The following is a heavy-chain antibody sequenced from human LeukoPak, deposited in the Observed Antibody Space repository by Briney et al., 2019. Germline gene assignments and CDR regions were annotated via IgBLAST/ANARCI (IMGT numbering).Heavy chain of an antibody. CDR3: AKDRRCSSTSCAGSMDY. D-gene: IGHD2-2*01. V-gene: IGHV3-30-3*01. CDR1: GFTFSSYA. Sequence: GGSLRLSCAASGFTFSSYAMHWVRQAPGKGLEWVAVISYDGSNKYYADSVKGRFTISRDNSKNTLYLQMNSLRAEDTAAYYCAKDRRCSSTSCAGSMDYWGQGTLVTVSS. CDR2: ISYDGSNK. J-gene: IGHJ4*02.